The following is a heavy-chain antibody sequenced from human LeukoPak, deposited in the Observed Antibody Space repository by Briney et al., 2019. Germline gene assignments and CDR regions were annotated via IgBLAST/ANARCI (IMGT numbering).Heavy chain of an antibody. CDR3: ARSGYYNYKYFDS. CDR2: IYVGGST. D-gene: IGHD3-9*01. Sequence: TGGSLRLSCAASGXTVSANYMSWARQAPGKGLEWVSLIYVGGSTSYADSVKGRFTVSRDNSKNTLFLQMNSLRAEDTALYYCARSGYYNYKYFDSWGQGTLVTVSS. CDR1: GXTVSANY. J-gene: IGHJ4*02. V-gene: IGHV3-53*01.